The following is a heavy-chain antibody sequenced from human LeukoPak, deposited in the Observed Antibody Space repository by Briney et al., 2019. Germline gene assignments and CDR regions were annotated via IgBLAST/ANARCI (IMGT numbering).Heavy chain of an antibody. J-gene: IGHJ3*02. CDR3: ARADDSSGYYYPDDAFDI. D-gene: IGHD3-22*01. CDR1: GFTFSSYG. CDR2: IRYDGSNK. Sequence: GGSLRLSCAASGFTFSSYGMHWVRQAPGKGLGWVAFIRYDGSNKYYADSVKGRFTISRDNSKNTLYLQMNSLRAEDTAVYYCARADDSSGYYYPDDAFDIWGQGTMVTVSS. V-gene: IGHV3-30*02.